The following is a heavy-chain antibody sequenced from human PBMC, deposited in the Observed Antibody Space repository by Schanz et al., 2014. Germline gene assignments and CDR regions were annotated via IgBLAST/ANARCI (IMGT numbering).Heavy chain of an antibody. D-gene: IGHD3-9*01. CDR1: GFAFSSYS. Sequence: QLVGSGGGLIQPGGSLRLSCTASGFAFSSYSMNWVRQAPGKGLEWVSVIYSGIGAYYADSVKDRFTVSRDNSKNTVYLQMNRLRAEDTAVFYCARDSRPNYDFLTAYYSIDYWGQGTLVTVSS. J-gene: IGHJ4*02. V-gene: IGHV3-66*01. CDR2: IYSGIGA. CDR3: ARDSRPNYDFLTAYYSIDY.